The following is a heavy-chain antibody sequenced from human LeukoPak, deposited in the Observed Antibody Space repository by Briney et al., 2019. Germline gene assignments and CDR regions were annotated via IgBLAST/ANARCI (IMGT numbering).Heavy chain of an antibody. V-gene: IGHV4-34*01. CDR1: GGSFSGYY. J-gene: IGHJ4*02. Sequence: SETLSLTCAVYGGSFSGYYWSWIRQPPGKGLEWIGEINHSGSTNYNPSLKSRVTISVDTSKNQFSLKLSSVTAADTAVYYCARGIYYYDSSGYSANVGYYFDYWGQGTLVTVSS. CDR2: INHSGST. D-gene: IGHD3-22*01. CDR3: ARGIYYYDSSGYSANVGYYFDY.